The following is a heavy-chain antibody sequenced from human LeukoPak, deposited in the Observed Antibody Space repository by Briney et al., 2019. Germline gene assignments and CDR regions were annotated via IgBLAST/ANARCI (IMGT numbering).Heavy chain of an antibody. CDR2: IDDGGRST. Sequence: GGSLRLSCAASGFTFSDDWMNWVRQAPGKGLVWVSRIDDGGRSTVYADSVKGRFTISRDNARNTLDLQMTSLRVEDTAVYYCARVLGVTTGYNAIDVWGQGTMVTVSS. CDR1: GFTFSDDW. V-gene: IGHV3-74*01. D-gene: IGHD3-9*01. J-gene: IGHJ3*01. CDR3: ARVLGVTTGYNAIDV.